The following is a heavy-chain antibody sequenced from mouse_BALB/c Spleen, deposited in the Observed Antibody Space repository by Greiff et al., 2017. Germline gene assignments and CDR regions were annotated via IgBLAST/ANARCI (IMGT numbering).Heavy chain of an antibody. CDR3: SRWYYGSTWYVEV. V-gene: IGHV1S135*01. CDR1: GYSFTDYN. Sequence: VQLQQSGPELVKPGASVKVSCKASGYSFTDYNMYWVKQSHGKSLEWIGYIDPYNGGTSYNQKFKGKATLTVDKSSSTAFMQLNSLTSEDSAVYCCSRWYYGSTWYVEVWGAGTTVTVAS. J-gene: IGHJ1*01. CDR2: IDPYNGGT. D-gene: IGHD1-1*01.